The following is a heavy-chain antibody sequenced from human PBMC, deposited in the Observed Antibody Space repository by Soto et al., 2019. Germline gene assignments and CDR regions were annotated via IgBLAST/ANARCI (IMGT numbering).Heavy chain of an antibody. CDR2: IKYDGSEE. CDR3: ARTLYSYGTDY. Sequence: GGSLRLSCVVSGFSFSSVWMTWVRQAPGKGLECVANIKYDGSEEYYVDSVKGRFTISRDNAKNSLYLQMNSLRDEDSAVYYCARTLYSYGTDYWGQGTLVTVSS. D-gene: IGHD5-18*01. CDR1: GFSFSSVW. J-gene: IGHJ4*02. V-gene: IGHV3-7*01.